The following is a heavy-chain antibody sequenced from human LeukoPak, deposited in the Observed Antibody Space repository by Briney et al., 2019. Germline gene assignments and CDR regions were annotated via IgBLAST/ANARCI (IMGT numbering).Heavy chain of an antibody. CDR3: ARQDRTYDFYYYMDV. Sequence: GESLKISCRDSGYSFNSYWIGWVRQMPEKGLEWMGIIYPGDSDTRYSPSFQGHVTISADKSINTAYLQWSRLKASDTAMYYCARQDRTYDFYYYMDVWGSGTTVTVSS. CDR1: GYSFNSYW. V-gene: IGHV5-51*01. J-gene: IGHJ6*03. CDR2: IYPGDSDT.